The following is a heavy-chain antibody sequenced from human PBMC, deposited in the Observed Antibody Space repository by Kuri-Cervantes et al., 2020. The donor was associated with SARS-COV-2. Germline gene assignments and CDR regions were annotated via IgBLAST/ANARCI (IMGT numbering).Heavy chain of an antibody. CDR2: IYPGDSDT. CDR1: GYNFTNYW. V-gene: IGHV5-51*01. J-gene: IGHJ5*02. CDR3: ARPSSGHSSSLDL. Sequence: KVSCKASGYNFTNYWVGWVRQMPGKGLEWMGIIYPGDSDTRCSPSFEGQVTISADKSISTAYLQWNSLKASDTAVYYCARPSSGHSSSLDLWGQGTLVTVSS. D-gene: IGHD6-13*01.